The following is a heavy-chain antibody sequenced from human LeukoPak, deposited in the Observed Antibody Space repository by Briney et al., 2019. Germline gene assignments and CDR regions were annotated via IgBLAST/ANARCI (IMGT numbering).Heavy chain of an antibody. CDR2: INRRGGSR. D-gene: IGHD4-23*01. V-gene: IGHV1-46*01. CDR1: GYTFTTSY. Sequence: PSVRVSSTASGYTFTTSYMHSVRQTPGHRLECMGIINRRGGSRSGAQKYQGRVSMTRDTSTSTVYMELSSLGSEDTAVYYRARGPATTVVTEYYFDYWGQGTLVTVSS. J-gene: IGHJ4*02. CDR3: ARGPATTVVTEYYFDY.